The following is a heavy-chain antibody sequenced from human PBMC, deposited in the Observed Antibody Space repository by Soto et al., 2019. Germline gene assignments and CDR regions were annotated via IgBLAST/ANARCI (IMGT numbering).Heavy chain of an antibody. Sequence: ASVKVSCKASGYTFTGYAMHWVRQAPGQRLEWMGWINAGNGNTKYSQKFQGRVTITRDTSASTAYMELSSLRSEDTAVYYCARGVSVHGDFDPWGQGTLVTVSS. D-gene: IGHD6-25*01. V-gene: IGHV1-3*01. CDR2: INAGNGNT. CDR3: ARGVSVHGDFDP. J-gene: IGHJ5*02. CDR1: GYTFTGYA.